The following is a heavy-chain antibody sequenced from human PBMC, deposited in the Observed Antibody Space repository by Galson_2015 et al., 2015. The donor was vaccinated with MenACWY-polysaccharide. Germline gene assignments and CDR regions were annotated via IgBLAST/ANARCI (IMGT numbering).Heavy chain of an antibody. CDR2: INPSGGST. V-gene: IGHV1-46*01. CDR1: EYTFTNYH. Sequence: SCKASEYTFTNYHMHWVRQAPGQGLEWMGIINPSGGSTSFAQRFQGRVAVTRDASTSAIFMEMRSLRYEDTAIYYCARGDIGTVDIWGQGTMVMVSS. CDR3: ARGDIGTVDI. J-gene: IGHJ3*02. D-gene: IGHD3-16*02.